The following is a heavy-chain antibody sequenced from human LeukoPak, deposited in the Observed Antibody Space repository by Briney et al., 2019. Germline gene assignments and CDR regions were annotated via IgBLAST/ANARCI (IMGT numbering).Heavy chain of an antibody. D-gene: IGHD2-2*01. Sequence: KPSETLSLTRTVSGGSISNYYWSWVRQPAGKGLEWIGRFYTSGNTNYNPSLKSRVAMSVDTSKNQLSLNLTSVTAADTAVYYCARAGSSTSPPGVVWGKGTTVTVSS. J-gene: IGHJ6*04. V-gene: IGHV4-4*07. CDR1: GGSISNYY. CDR2: FYTSGNT. CDR3: ARAGSSTSPPGVV.